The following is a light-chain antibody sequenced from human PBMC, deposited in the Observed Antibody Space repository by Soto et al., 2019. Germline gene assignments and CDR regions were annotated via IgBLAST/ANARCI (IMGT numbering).Light chain of an antibody. CDR1: QSISSY. J-gene: IGKJ4*01. CDR2: AAY. CDR3: QQGYSTLT. Sequence: DIQMPQSTSSLSASVGDRVTITCRASQSISSYLYWYQQKPGKAPKLLIYAAYSLQSGVPSRFSGSGSGTDFTLTISSLQPEDFATYYCQQGYSTLTFGGGKKVEIK. V-gene: IGKV1-39*01.